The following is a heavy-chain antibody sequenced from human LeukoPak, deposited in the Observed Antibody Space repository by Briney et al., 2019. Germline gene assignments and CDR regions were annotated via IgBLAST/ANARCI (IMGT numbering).Heavy chain of an antibody. J-gene: IGHJ4*02. V-gene: IGHV3-33*01. CDR3: ARDLLLWFGELSGDSDY. D-gene: IGHD3-10*01. Sequence: GGSLRLSCAASGFTFSSYGMHWVRLAPGKGLEWVAVIWYDGSHKYYADSVKGRFTISRDNSKNTLHPQMNSLRAEDTAVYYCARDLLLWFGELSGDSDYWGQGTLVTVSS. CDR2: IWYDGSHK. CDR1: GFTFSSYG.